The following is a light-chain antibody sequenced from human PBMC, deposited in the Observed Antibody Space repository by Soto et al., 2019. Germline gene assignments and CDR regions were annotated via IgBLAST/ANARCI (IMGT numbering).Light chain of an antibody. CDR3: QQYSNWPLT. CDR1: QSVSSN. Sequence: IVMTQSPATLSVSPGERATLSGRASQSVSSNLAWYQQKPGQAPRLLIYGASTRATDIPARFSGSGSGTEFTLTISSLQSEDFAVYYCQQYSNWPLTFGGGTKVDIK. V-gene: IGKV3-15*01. CDR2: GAS. J-gene: IGKJ4*01.